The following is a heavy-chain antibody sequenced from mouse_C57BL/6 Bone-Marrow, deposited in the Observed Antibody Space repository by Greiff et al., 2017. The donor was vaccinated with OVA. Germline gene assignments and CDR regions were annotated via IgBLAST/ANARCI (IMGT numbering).Heavy chain of an antibody. V-gene: IGHV5-17*01. Sequence: EVKLVESGGGLVKPGGSLKLSCAASGFTFSDYGMHWVRQAPEKGLEWVAYISSGSSTIYYADTVKGRSTISRDNATNTLFLQMTSLRSEDAAMYYCAITTVVATDFDYWGQGTTLTVSS. J-gene: IGHJ2*01. CDR1: GFTFSDYG. CDR2: ISSGSSTI. D-gene: IGHD1-1*01. CDR3: AITTVVATDFDY.